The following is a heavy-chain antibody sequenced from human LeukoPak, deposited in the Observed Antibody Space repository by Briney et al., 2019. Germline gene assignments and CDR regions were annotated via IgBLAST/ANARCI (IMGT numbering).Heavy chain of an antibody. Sequence: QSGGSLRLSCAASGFTFSNAWMSWVRQAPRKGLGWVASLNLDGSDKYYVDSVKGRFTISRDNAKNSLYLQMDSLRVEDTAVYYCAKGKRYPDYWGQGTLVTVSS. J-gene: IGHJ4*02. CDR1: GFTFSNAW. CDR3: AKGKRYPDY. CDR2: LNLDGSDK. V-gene: IGHV3-7*03. D-gene: IGHD1-1*01.